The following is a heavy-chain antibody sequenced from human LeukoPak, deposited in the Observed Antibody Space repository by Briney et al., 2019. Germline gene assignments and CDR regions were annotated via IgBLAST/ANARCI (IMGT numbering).Heavy chain of an antibody. V-gene: IGHV3-21*01. CDR1: GFTFSSYS. CDR3: ARLPGYYYGSGSYFTD. J-gene: IGHJ4*02. Sequence: GGSLRLSCAASGFTFSSYSMNWVRQAPGKGLEWVSSISSSSSYIYYADSVKGRFTISRDNAKNSLYLQMNSLRAEDTAVYYCARLPGYYYGSGSYFTDWGQGTLVTVSS. D-gene: IGHD3-10*01. CDR2: ISSSSSYI.